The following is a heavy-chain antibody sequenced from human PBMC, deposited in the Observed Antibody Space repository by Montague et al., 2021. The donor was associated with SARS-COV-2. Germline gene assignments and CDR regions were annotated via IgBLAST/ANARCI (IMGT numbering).Heavy chain of an antibody. V-gene: IGHV4-39*07. J-gene: IGHJ5*02. Sequence: SETLSLTCSVSGGSISSGTYYWTWIRQPPGRGLEWIGNIYNSVGTVYNPSHKGRVTMSVDTSKNQFSRLLHPVTAADTAVYYCARGVTGAARSFPPWGQGNLVSVSS. CDR2: IYNSVGT. CDR3: ARGVTGAARSFPP. CDR1: GGSISSGTYY. D-gene: IGHD4/OR15-4a*01.